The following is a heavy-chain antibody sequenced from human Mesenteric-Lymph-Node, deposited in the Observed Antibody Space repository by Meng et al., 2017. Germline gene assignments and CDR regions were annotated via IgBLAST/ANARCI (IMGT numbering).Heavy chain of an antibody. CDR3: ARTYYYDSSGYYWDY. Sequence: KVSCKGSGYSFTSYWIGWVRQMPGKGLEWMGIIYPGDSDSRYSPSFQGQVTISADKSISTAYLQWSSLKASDTAMYYCARTYYYDSSGYYWDYWGQGTLVTVSS. J-gene: IGHJ4*02. CDR1: GYSFTSYW. CDR2: IYPGDSDS. V-gene: IGHV5-51*01. D-gene: IGHD3-22*01.